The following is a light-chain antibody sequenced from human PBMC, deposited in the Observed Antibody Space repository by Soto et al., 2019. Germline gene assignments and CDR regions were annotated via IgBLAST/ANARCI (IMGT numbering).Light chain of an antibody. J-gene: IGKJ1*01. V-gene: IGKV3-20*01. CDR2: GAS. Sequence: ESVLTQSPGTLSLSPGERPTLYCGASQSVTSNYLAWYQQKPGQAPRLLIFGASIRVTGIPDRFIGSGSGTDFTLTITRLEPEDFAVYYCQHYVTSLTTFGQGTKVDI. CDR3: QHYVTSLTT. CDR1: QSVTSNY.